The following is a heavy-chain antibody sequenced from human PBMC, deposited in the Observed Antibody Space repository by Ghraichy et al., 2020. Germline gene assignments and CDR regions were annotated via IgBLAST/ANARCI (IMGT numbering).Heavy chain of an antibody. CDR1: GGSISSYY. Sequence: SETLSLTCTVSGGSISSYYWSWIRQPPGKGLEWIGYIYYSGSTNYNPSLKSRVTISVDTSKNQFSLKLSSVTAADTAVYYCARDRGYNWNDSLNYYYYGMDVWGQGTTVTVSS. J-gene: IGHJ6*02. CDR2: IYYSGST. D-gene: IGHD1-1*01. CDR3: ARDRGYNWNDSLNYYYYGMDV. V-gene: IGHV4-59*01.